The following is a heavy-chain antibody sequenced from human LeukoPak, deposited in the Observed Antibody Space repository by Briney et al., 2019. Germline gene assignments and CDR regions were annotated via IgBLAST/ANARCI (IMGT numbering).Heavy chain of an antibody. J-gene: IGHJ4*02. Sequence: GGSLRLSCAASGFTFSSYAMSWVRQAPGKGLEWVSSISGSGGSTYYADSVKGRFTISRDNSKNTLYLQMSSLRAEDTALYYCAKAEYSSSDYFDHWGQGTLVTVSS. CDR1: GFTFSSYA. CDR3: AKAEYSSSDYFDH. D-gene: IGHD6-6*01. CDR2: ISGSGGST. V-gene: IGHV3-23*01.